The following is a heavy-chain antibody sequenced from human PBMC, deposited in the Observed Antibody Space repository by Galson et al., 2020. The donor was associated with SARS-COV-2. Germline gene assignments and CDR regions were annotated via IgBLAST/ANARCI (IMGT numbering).Heavy chain of an antibody. CDR1: GLTLNNAW. CDR2: LRSKTDGGTT. V-gene: IGHV3-15*01. CDR3: TREKVVGRGLNTVHYYGLDV. J-gene: IGHJ6*02. Sequence: TGGSLRLSCAVSGLTLNNAWMTWVRQAPGKGLEWVGRLRSKTDGGTTDYAESVKGRITNARDDSENPVHMQMNSLKTEDAAVYYCTREKVVGRGLNTVHYYGLDVWGQGTTVTVSS. D-gene: IGHD2-21*01.